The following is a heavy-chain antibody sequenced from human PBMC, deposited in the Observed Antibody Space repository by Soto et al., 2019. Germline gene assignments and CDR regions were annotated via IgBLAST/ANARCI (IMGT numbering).Heavy chain of an antibody. CDR3: EKDPTSYDSSAGFDS. CDR2: ISGGGGST. D-gene: IGHD3-22*01. J-gene: IGHJ4*02. CDR1: GFTFNIFA. Sequence: GGSLRLSCAASGFTFNIFAMHWVRQATGQGLEWVSGISGGGGSTYYADSVKGRFTISRDNSNNTLYLQMNSLRAEVTSFYYCEKDPTSYDSSAGFDSWGQGTLVTVSS. V-gene: IGHV3-23*01.